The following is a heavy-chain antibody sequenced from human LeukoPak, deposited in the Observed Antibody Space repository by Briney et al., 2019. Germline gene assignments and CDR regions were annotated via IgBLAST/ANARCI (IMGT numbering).Heavy chain of an antibody. J-gene: IGHJ6*02. CDR2: ISAYNGKT. V-gene: IGHV1-18*01. CDR3: ARDHRHRYCSSTSCYIWFFDDYYYYGMDV. CDR1: GYTFTSYG. D-gene: IGHD2-2*02. Sequence: GSVKVSCKASGYTFTSYGISWVRQAPGQGLEGMGWISAYNGKTNYARKLQGRVTMTTDTSTSTAYMELRSLRSDDTAVYYCARDHRHRYCSSTSCYIWFFDDYYYYGMDVWGQGTTVTVSS.